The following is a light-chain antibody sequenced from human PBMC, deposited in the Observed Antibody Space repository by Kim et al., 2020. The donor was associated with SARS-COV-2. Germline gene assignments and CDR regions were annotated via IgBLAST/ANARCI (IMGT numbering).Light chain of an antibody. CDR1: ISNIGNKY. J-gene: IGLJ3*02. CDR3: GTWDTSLSAWV. V-gene: IGLV1-51*01. Sequence: GQKVTTSCAGNISNIGNKYVSWYQQVQGTAPQLLIYDNNKRPSGIPDRFSGSTSDTSATLGITGLQTGDEADYYCGTWDTSLSAWVFGGGTQLTVL. CDR2: DNN.